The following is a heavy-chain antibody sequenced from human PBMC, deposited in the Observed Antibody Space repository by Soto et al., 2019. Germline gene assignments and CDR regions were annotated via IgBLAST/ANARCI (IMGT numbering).Heavy chain of an antibody. V-gene: IGHV4-34*01. CDR2: INHSGST. CDR1: GGSFSGYY. CDR3: ARVKSGRAIRGTFDI. J-gene: IGHJ3*02. D-gene: IGHD3-10*01. Sequence: QVQLQQWGAGLLKPSETLSLTCAVYGGSFSGYYWSWIRQPPGQGLEWIGEINHSGSTNYSPSLKRRSTIXXDXSVXQFSLRLTSVTAADTAVYYCARVKSGRAIRGTFDIWGQGTMVTVSS.